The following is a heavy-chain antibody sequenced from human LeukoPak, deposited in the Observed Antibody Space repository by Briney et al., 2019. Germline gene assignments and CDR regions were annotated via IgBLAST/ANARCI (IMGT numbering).Heavy chain of an antibody. J-gene: IGHJ4*02. CDR3: ARPYNWNDETYFDY. V-gene: IGHV3-11*03. CDR2: ISTNGRYT. D-gene: IGHD1-1*01. Sequence: GGSLRLSCAASGFTFSDYYMSWIRQAPGKGLEWVSYISTNGRYTNYADSVKGRFTISRDNSKNTLYLQMNSLRAEDTAVYYCARPYNWNDETYFDYWGQGTLVTVSS. CDR1: GFTFSDYY.